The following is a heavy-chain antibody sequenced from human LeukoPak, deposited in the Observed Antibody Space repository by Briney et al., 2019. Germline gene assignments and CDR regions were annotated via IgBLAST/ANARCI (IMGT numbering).Heavy chain of an antibody. D-gene: IGHD3-22*01. V-gene: IGHV3-48*03. CDR1: GFTFSSYE. CDR2: IGSIGSTI. Sequence: AGGSLRLAYPAAGFTFSSYEMNWVRQAPGKWPEWGSYIGSIGSTIYYADSVKGRFTISRDTAKNSMYLQNNSLRAEDTAVYYCSMAQGIVVADDAFDIWGQGTMVTVSS. CDR3: SMAQGIVVADDAFDI. J-gene: IGHJ3*02.